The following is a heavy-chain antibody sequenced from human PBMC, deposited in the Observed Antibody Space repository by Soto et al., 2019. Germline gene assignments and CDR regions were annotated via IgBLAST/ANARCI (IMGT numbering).Heavy chain of an antibody. CDR1: GDTVSSNSVA. V-gene: IGHV6-1*01. J-gene: IGHJ6*02. CDR3: ERSEVEFDYYYYGMDV. CDR2: TYYRSRWYS. D-gene: IGHD3-10*01. Sequence: SQTLSLTCVGSGDTVSSNSVAWNWVRQSPSRGLEWLGRTYYRSRWYSDYAVSVRSRIDINADTSKNQVSLQLNSVTPEDTAVYYCERSEVEFDYYYYGMDVSGQWITVTVS.